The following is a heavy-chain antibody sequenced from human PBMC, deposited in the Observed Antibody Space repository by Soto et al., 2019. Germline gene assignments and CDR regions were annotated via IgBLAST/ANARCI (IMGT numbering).Heavy chain of an antibody. CDR1: GDSVSRNSAG. D-gene: IGHD1-26*01. J-gene: IGHJ4*01. CDR3: ARGEQYSGRIFDY. CDR2: TYYRSKWDY. V-gene: IGHV6-1*01. Sequence: PSQTLSLTCAITGDSVSRNSAGGSWVRQSPSSGLEWLGRTYYRSKWDYEYAVSVRGRITINPDTSKNQYSLQLNYVTPEDPAVYFCARGEQYSGRIFDYWGQGTLVTVSS.